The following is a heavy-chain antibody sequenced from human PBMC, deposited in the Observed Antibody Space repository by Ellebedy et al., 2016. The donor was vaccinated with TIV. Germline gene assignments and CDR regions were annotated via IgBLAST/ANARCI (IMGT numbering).Heavy chain of an antibody. J-gene: IGHJ4*02. Sequence: GESLKISCAASGFTFSSYWMNWVRQAPGKKLEWVANIKQDGSEKYCVDSVKGRFTISRDNAKKSLYLHMNSLRAEDTAVYYCTRGESGIAAANPFDYWGQGTLVTVSS. D-gene: IGHD6-13*01. CDR1: GFTFSSYW. CDR3: TRGESGIAAANPFDY. CDR2: IKQDGSEK. V-gene: IGHV3-7*01.